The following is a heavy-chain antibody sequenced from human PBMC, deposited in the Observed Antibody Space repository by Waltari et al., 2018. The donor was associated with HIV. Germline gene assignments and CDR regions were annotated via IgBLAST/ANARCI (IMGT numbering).Heavy chain of an antibody. D-gene: IGHD1-26*01. V-gene: IGHV3-53*01. Sequence: EVQLVEAGGGLIQPGGSLKLSCAASAYTVSSDDMHRVRQAPGKGLEWVSIIYSGGSTYYADSVKGRFTISRDNSKNTLYLQMKRLRAEDTAVYYCARVAPDGVGATGPFENWGQGTLVTVSS. CDR3: ARVAPDGVGATGPFEN. CDR2: IYSGGST. CDR1: AYTVSSDD. J-gene: IGHJ4*02.